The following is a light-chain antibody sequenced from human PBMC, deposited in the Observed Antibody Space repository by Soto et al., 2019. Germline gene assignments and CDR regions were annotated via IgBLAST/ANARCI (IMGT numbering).Light chain of an antibody. CDR2: EGS. V-gene: IGLV2-23*03. CDR3: CSYAGSSTFVV. Sequence: QSALTQHASVSGSPGQSITISCTGTSSDVGSYNLVSWYQQHPGKAPKLMIYEGSKRPSGVSNRFSGSKSGNTASLTISGLQAEDEAAYYCCSYAGSSTFVVFGGGTKLTVL. CDR1: SSDVGSYNL. J-gene: IGLJ2*01.